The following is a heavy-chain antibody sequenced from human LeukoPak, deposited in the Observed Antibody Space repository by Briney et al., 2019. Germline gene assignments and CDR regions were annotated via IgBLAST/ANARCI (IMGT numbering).Heavy chain of an antibody. CDR1: GYSFTSYW. D-gene: IGHD5-12*01. V-gene: IGHV5-10-1*01. J-gene: IGHJ4*02. CDR2: IDPSDSYT. Sequence: NLGESLQISCKGSGYSFTSYWISWVRQMPGKGLEWMGRIDPSDSYTNYSPSFQGHVTISADKSISTAYLQWSSLKASDTAMYYCAILHHSGYLDYFDYWGQGTLVTVSS. CDR3: AILHHSGYLDYFDY.